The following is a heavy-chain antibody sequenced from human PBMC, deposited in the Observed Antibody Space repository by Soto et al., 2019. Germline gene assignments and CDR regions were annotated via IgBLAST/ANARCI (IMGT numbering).Heavy chain of an antibody. J-gene: IGHJ4*02. V-gene: IGHV1-3*01. CDR2: INAGVDGT. D-gene: IGHD3-10*01. Sequence: QVQLVQSGPEMMQPGASVKVSCKASGYASLSYAMHWVRQVHGQVYEWLGWINAGVDGTMYSERVQGRVRITRDTSANTVYMELNALTSEATAVYYCAREVPGVTSFDYWGQGTLVIVSS. CDR1: GYASLSYA. CDR3: AREVPGVTSFDY.